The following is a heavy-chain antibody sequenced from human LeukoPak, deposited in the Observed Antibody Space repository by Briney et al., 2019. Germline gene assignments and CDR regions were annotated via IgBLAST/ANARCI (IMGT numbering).Heavy chain of an antibody. Sequence: SETLSLTCTVSGASIRNNDYYWGRLRQPPGKGLEWIGSIYQSGDTYYNPSLKSRVIISVDMSKRQVSLKLSSVTAADTAVYYCARGGSSPYFDHWGQGTLGTVSS. V-gene: IGHV4-39*01. J-gene: IGHJ4*02. CDR2: IYQSGDT. CDR3: ARGGSSPYFDH. CDR1: GASIRNNDYY.